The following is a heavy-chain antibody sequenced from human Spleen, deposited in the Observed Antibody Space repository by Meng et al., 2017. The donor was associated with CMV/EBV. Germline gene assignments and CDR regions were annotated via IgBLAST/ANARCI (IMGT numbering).Heavy chain of an antibody. D-gene: IGHD4-23*01. CDR3: ARSGIYGGTSRKARNFDY. CDR2: INHSGST. Sequence: GSFSGYYWSWIRQPPGKGLEWIGEINHSGSTNYNPSLKSRVTISIDPSKKQFSLRLNFVTAADTAVYFCARSGIYGGTSRKARNFDYWGQGNLVTVSS. CDR1: GSFSGYY. V-gene: IGHV4-34*01. J-gene: IGHJ4*02.